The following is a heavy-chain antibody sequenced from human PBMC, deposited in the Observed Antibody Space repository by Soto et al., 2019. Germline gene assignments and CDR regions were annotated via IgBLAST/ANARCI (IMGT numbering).Heavy chain of an antibody. Sequence: PGGSLRLSCAASGFTFSSYDMHWVRQATRKGLEWVSGIGTAGQTFYPDSVKGRFTISRENAKNSLYLQMNSLRAGDTAVYYCARAKVRPAGGTVWLDPCGQGPLVTVSS. CDR1: GFTFSSYD. CDR2: IGTAGQT. V-gene: IGHV3-13*01. J-gene: IGHJ5*02. CDR3: ARAKVRPAGGTVWLDP. D-gene: IGHD3-10*01.